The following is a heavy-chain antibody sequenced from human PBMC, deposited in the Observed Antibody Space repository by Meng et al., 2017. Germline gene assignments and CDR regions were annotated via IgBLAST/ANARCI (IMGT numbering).Heavy chain of an antibody. CDR2: ISSSSSYI. CDR3: ASELPGGPNYWYFDL. Sequence: EVQVVESGGGLVKPGGSLRLSCAASGFTFSSYSMNWVRQAPGKGLEWVSSISSSSSYIYYADSVKGRFTISRDNAKNSLYLQMNSLRAEDTAVYYCASELPGGPNYWYFDLWGRGTLVTVSS. CDR1: GFTFSSYS. V-gene: IGHV3-21*01. D-gene: IGHD4-23*01. J-gene: IGHJ2*01.